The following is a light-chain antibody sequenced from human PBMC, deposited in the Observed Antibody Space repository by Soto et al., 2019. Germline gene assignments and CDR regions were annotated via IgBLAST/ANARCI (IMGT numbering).Light chain of an antibody. CDR2: KAS. Sequence: DIQMTQSPSTLSASVGDRVTITCRASQSISSWLAWYQQKPGKAPKLLISKASNLESGVPSRFSGSGSGTEFTLTISSLQPDDFATYYCQQYNSDSLLTFGPGTKVDIK. CDR1: QSISSW. CDR3: QQYNSDSLLT. J-gene: IGKJ3*01. V-gene: IGKV1-5*03.